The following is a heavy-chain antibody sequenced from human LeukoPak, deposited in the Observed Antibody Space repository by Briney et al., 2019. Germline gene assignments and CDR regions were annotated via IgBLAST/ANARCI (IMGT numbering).Heavy chain of an antibody. CDR3: ALDSSGYYFWFDP. J-gene: IGHJ5*02. CDR1: GYTFTGYY. Sequence: ASVKVSCKASGYTFTGYYMHWVRQAPGQGLEWMGWINPNSGGTNYAQKFQGRVTMTRDMSISTAYMELSRLRSDDTAVYYCALDSSGYYFWFDPWGQGTLVTVSS. V-gene: IGHV1-2*02. D-gene: IGHD3-22*01. CDR2: INPNSGGT.